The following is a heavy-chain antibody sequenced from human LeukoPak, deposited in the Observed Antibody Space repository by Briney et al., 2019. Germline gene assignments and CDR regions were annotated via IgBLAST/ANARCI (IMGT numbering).Heavy chain of an antibody. CDR1: GGSISSSNW. CDR2: IYHSGST. V-gene: IGHV4-4*02. D-gene: IGHD6-19*01. J-gene: IGHJ4*02. Sequence: SGTLSLTCAVSGGSISSSNWWSWVRQPPGKGLGWIGEIYHSGSTNYNPSLKSRVTISVDKSKNQFSLKLSSVTAADTAVYYCARGWQWLGEYYFDYWGQGTLVTVSS. CDR3: ARGWQWLGEYYFDY.